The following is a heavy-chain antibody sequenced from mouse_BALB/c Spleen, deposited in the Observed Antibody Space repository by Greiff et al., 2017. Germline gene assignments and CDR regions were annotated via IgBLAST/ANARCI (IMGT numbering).Heavy chain of an antibody. D-gene: IGHD1-1*01. Sequence: QGVESGGGLVQPGGSRKLSCAASGFTFSSFGMHWVRQAPEKGLEWVAYISSGSSTIYYADTVKGRFTISRDNPKNTLFLQMTSLRSEDTAMYYCAAVVAPYYAMGYWGEGTSVTVSS. CDR2: ISSGSSTI. J-gene: IGHJ4*01. CDR3: AAVVAPYYAMGY. V-gene: IGHV5-17*02. CDR1: GFTFSSFG.